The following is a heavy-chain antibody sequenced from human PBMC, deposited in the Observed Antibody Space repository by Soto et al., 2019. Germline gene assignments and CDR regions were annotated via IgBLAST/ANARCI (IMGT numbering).Heavy chain of an antibody. V-gene: IGHV1-69*02. CDR3: ATKSELLLSGFGD. CDR2: IIPILGIA. Sequence: SVKVSCKASGGTFSSYTISWVRQAPGQGLEWMGRIIPILGIANYAQKFQGRVTITADKSTSTAYMELSSLRSEDTAVYYCATKSELLLSGFGDWGEGTLVTV. J-gene: IGHJ4*02. D-gene: IGHD3-3*01. CDR1: GGTFSSYT.